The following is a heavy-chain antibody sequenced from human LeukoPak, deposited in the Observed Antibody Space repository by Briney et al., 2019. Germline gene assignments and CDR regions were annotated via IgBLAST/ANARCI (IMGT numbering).Heavy chain of an antibody. CDR2: ISGGGGST. V-gene: IGHV3-23*01. CDR3: AKVFYPAAGTGRVDFPFDY. J-gene: IGHJ4*02. Sequence: GGSLRLSCAASGFTFSSYAMNWVRQAPGKGLEWVSSISGGGGSTYYPDSVKGRFTISRDNSKTTLYLQMNSLRAEDTAVYYCAKVFYPAAGTGRVDFPFDYWGQGTLVTVSS. D-gene: IGHD6-13*01. CDR1: GFTFSSYA.